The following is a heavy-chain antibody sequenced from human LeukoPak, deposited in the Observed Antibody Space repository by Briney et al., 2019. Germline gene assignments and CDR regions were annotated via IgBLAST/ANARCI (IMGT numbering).Heavy chain of an antibody. D-gene: IGHD5-24*01. CDR2: INPNSGGT. CDR1: GYTFTGYY. V-gene: IGHV1-2*02. Sequence: ASVKVSCKASGYTFTGYYMHWVRQAPGQGLEWMGWINPNSGGTNYAQKFQGRVTMTRDTSISTAYMELSRLRSDDTAVYYCASGEMATIPFYYYYGMGVWGQGTTVTVSS. CDR3: ASGEMATIPFYYYYGMGV. J-gene: IGHJ6*02.